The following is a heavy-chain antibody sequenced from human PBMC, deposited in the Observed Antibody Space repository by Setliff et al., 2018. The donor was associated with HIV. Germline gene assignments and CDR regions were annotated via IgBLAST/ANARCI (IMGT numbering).Heavy chain of an antibody. J-gene: IGHJ2*01. D-gene: IGHD1-26*01. CDR3: TRLRIVGATYWYFDL. Sequence: GGSLRLSCAASGFTFSSYSMNWVRQAPGKGLEWVSSINSDGNNTGYADSVKGRFTISGDDAKNTLYLQMNSLRAEDTAVYYCTRLRIVGATYWYFDLWGRGTLVTVSS. CDR1: GFTFSSYS. CDR2: INSDGNNT. V-gene: IGHV3-21*01.